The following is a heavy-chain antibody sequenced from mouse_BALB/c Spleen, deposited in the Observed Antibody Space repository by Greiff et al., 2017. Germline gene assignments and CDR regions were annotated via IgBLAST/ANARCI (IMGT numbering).Heavy chain of an antibody. D-gene: IGHD2-3*01. CDR1: GYTFTSYW. J-gene: IGHJ2*01. CDR2: INPSNGRT. V-gene: IGHV1S81*02. CDR3: ARSGLLRAYYFDY. Sequence: QVHVKQPGAELVKPGASVKLSCKASGYTFTSYWMHWVKQRPGQGLEWIGEINPSNGRTNYNEKFKSKATLTVDKSSSTAYMQLSSLTSEDSAVYYCARSGLLRAYYFDYWGQGTTLTVSS.